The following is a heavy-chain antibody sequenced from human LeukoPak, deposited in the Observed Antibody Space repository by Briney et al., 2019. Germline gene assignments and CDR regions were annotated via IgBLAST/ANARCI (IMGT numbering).Heavy chain of an antibody. V-gene: IGHV3-23*01. CDR3: ATYRQVLLPFEA. D-gene: IGHD2-8*02. CDR1: GFTFNTFA. J-gene: IGHJ5*02. CDR2: IFPDSGEI. Sequence: AGGSLRLSCVASGFTFNTFAMLWVRQPPGKGLEWVSSIFPDSGEIHYADSVRGRFTISRDNSKNTLSLQMNSLRAEDTAIYYCATYRQVLLPFEAWGQGTLVTVSS.